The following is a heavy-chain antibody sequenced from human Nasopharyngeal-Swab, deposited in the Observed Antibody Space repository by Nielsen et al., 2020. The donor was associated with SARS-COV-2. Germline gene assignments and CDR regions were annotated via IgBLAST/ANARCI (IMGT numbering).Heavy chain of an antibody. CDR2: INHSGST. Sequence: WIRQPPGKRLEWIGEINHSGSTNYNPSLKSRVTISVDTSKNQFSLKLSSVTAADTAVYYCARGPTQQLVRDYWGQGTLVTVSS. V-gene: IGHV4-34*01. D-gene: IGHD6-13*01. J-gene: IGHJ4*02. CDR3: ARGPTQQLVRDY.